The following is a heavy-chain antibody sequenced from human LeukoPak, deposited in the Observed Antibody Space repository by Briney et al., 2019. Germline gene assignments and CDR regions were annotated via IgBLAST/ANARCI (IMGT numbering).Heavy chain of an antibody. CDR2: INPNSGGT. Sequence: ASVKVFCKASGYTFTGYYMHWVRQAPGQGLEWMGWINPNSGGTNYAQKFQGRVTMTRDTSISTAYMELSRLRSDDTAVYYCASPLDGRQPIDYWGQGTLVTVSS. V-gene: IGHV1-2*02. J-gene: IGHJ4*02. CDR3: ASPLDGRQPIDY. CDR1: GYTFTGYY. D-gene: IGHD2-15*01.